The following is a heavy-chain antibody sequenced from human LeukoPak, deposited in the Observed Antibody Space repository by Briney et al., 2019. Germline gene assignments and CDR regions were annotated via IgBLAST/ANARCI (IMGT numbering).Heavy chain of an antibody. V-gene: IGHV1-46*01. CDR3: ASSKENYYYMDV. D-gene: IGHD5-24*01. Sequence: ASVKVSCKASGYTFTSYYMHWVRQAPGQGLEWMGIINPSGGSTSYAQKFQGRVTMTRDTSTSTVHMELSSLRSEDTAVYYCASSKENYYYMDVWGKGTTVTVSS. CDR1: GYTFTSYY. J-gene: IGHJ6*03. CDR2: INPSGGST.